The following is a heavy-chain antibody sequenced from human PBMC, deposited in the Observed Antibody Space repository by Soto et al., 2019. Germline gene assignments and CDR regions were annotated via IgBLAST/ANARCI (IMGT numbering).Heavy chain of an antibody. V-gene: IGHV3-53*01. D-gene: IGHD3-22*01. Sequence: GGSLRLSCAASGFTVSSNYMNWVRQAPGKGLEWVSVIYSGGNTYYADSVKGRFTISRDNSKNTLYLQMNSLSAEDTAVYYCASESSGYSHPFDYWGQGTLVTVSS. J-gene: IGHJ4*02. CDR2: IYSGGNT. CDR1: GFTVSSNY. CDR3: ASESSGYSHPFDY.